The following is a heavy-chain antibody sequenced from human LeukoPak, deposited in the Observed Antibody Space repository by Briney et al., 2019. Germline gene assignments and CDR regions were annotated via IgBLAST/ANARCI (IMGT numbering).Heavy chain of an antibody. J-gene: IGHJ5*02. CDR1: GGSFSGYY. V-gene: IGHV4-34*01. CDR2: INHSGST. D-gene: IGHD2-15*01. CDR3: ARGGFGYCSGGSCKNWFDP. Sequence: SETLSLTCAVYGGSFSGYYWSWIRQPPGQGLEWIGEINHSGSTNYNTSLKSRVTISVDTSKNQFSLKLSSVTAADTAVYYCARGGFGYCSGGSCKNWFDPWGQGTLVTVSS.